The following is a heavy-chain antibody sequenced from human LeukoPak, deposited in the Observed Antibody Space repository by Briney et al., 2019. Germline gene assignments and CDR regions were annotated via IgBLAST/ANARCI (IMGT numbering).Heavy chain of an antibody. CDR2: INPSGGRT. D-gene: IGHD6-6*01. J-gene: IGHJ6*02. CDR1: GYTFTSYQ. V-gene: IGHV1-46*01. Sequence: ASVKVSCKASGYTFTSYQMHWVRQAPGQGLEWMGIINPSGGRTRYSQKFQGRVSMTRDTSTSTVYMELSSLRSDDTAVYYCARDRPSAVAARQPPAHYGMDVWGQGTTVTVPS. CDR3: ARDRPSAVAARQPPAHYGMDV.